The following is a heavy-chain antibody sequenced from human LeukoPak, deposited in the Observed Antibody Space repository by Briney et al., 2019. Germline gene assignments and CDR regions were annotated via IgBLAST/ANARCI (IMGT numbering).Heavy chain of an antibody. CDR1: GFTVSSKY. V-gene: IGHV3-53*01. CDR2: IYSGGNT. CDR3: AKGPQFSGPGWFDP. Sequence: GSLRLSCAASGFTVSSKYMSWVRQAPGKGLEWVSLIYSGGNTYYADSVKXRFTISRDNSKNTLYLQMNSLRAEDTAIYYCAKGPQFSGPGWFDPWGQGTLVTVSS. D-gene: IGHD3-10*01. J-gene: IGHJ5*02.